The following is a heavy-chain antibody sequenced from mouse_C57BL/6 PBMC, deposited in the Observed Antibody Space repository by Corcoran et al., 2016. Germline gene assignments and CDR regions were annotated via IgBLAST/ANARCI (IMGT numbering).Heavy chain of an antibody. CDR2: INTYSGVP. CDR3: ARWGTVVAPFDY. CDR1: GYTFTTYG. V-gene: IGHV9-3*01. D-gene: IGHD1-1*01. J-gene: IGHJ2*01. Sequence: QIQLVQSGPELKKPGETVKISCKASGYTFTTYGMSWVKQAPGKGLKWMGWINTYSGVPTYADDFKGRFAFSLETSASTAYLQINNLKHEDTATYFCARWGTVVAPFDYWGQGTTLTVSS.